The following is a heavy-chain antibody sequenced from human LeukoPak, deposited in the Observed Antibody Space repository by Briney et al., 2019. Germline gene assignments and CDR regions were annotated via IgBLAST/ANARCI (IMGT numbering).Heavy chain of an antibody. Sequence: SETLSLTCAVYGGSFSGYYWSWIRQPPGKGLERIGEINHSGSTNYNPSLKSRVTISVDTSKNQFSLKLSSVTAADTAVYYCARGSPRYYYGSGSYSGDAFDIWGQGTMVTVSS. CDR3: ARGSPRYYYGSGSYSGDAFDI. CDR2: INHSGST. D-gene: IGHD3-10*01. J-gene: IGHJ3*02. CDR1: GGSFSGYY. V-gene: IGHV4-34*01.